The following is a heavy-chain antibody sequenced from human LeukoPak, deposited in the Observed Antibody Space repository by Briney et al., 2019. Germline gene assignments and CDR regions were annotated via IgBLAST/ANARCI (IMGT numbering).Heavy chain of an antibody. CDR2: IYYSGST. J-gene: IGHJ6*02. V-gene: IGHV4-30-4*01. CDR3: ARHSPKAKFMLTFGGVIAPYYYYYGMDV. Sequence: SETLSLTCTVSGGSISSGDYYWSWIRQPPGKGLEWIGYIYYSGSTYYNPSLKSRVTISVDTSKNQFSLKLSSVTAADTAVYYCARHSPKAKFMLTFGGVIAPYYYYYGMDVWGQGTTVTVSS. CDR1: GGSISSGDYY. D-gene: IGHD3-16*02.